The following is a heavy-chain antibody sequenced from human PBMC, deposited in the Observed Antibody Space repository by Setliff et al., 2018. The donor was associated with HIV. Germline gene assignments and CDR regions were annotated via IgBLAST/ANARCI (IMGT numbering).Heavy chain of an antibody. CDR1: GGSISSGTYY. CDR2: IYTDGST. Sequence: PSETLSLTCTVSGGSISSGTYYWSWIRQPAGKGLEWIGHIYTDGSTNFNPSLRSRVTISADTPKSQLSLKLTSVTAADTAVYYCAMLDTSDYFRNNWFDSWGQGTLVTVSS. J-gene: IGHJ5*01. CDR3: AMLDTSDYFRNNWFDS. D-gene: IGHD3-22*01. V-gene: IGHV4-61*09.